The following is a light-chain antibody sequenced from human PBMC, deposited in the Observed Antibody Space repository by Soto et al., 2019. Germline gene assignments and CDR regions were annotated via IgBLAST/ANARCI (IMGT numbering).Light chain of an antibody. CDR3: QQYGRSRLT. J-gene: IGKJ4*01. Sequence: EIVLTQSPGTLSLSPGERATLSCRASQSVSSSYLAWYQQKPGQAPRLLIYGASSRATGIPDRFSGSGSGTDFTLTISRLETEDFAVYYCQQYGRSRLTFGGGTKVEIK. CDR2: GAS. V-gene: IGKV3-20*01. CDR1: QSVSSSY.